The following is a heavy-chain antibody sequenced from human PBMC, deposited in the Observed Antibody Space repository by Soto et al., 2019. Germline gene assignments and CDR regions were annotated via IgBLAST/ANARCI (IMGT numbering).Heavy chain of an antibody. J-gene: IGHJ6*02. CDR2: ISFDGSNK. D-gene: IGHD2-15*01. CDR1: GFTFSSYG. Sequence: QVQLVESGGGVVQPGRSLRLSCAASGFTFSSYGMHWVRQAPGKGLEWVAVISFDGSNKYYADSVKGRFTISRDNSKNTLYLQKNSLRAEDTAVYYCAKDPGYCSGGSCYSTRGYGMDVWGQGTTVTVSS. CDR3: AKDPGYCSGGSCYSTRGYGMDV. V-gene: IGHV3-30*18.